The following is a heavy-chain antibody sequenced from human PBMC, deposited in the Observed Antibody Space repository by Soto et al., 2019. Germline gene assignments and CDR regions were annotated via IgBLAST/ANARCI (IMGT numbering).Heavy chain of an antibody. Sequence: ASVKVCCKVSRYTLTALSMHWVRQVPGKGPEWMGGFDPEDGETIYAQKFQGRVTMTENTSTDTAYMELSSLRSEDTAVYYCASSILQLVGLRWGQGTLVTVSS. D-gene: IGHD6-6*01. CDR1: RYTLTALS. CDR3: ASSILQLVGLR. V-gene: IGHV1-24*01. CDR2: FDPEDGET. J-gene: IGHJ4*02.